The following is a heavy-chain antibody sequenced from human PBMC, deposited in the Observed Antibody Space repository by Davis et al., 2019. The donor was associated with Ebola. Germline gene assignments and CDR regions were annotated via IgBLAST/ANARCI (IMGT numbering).Heavy chain of an antibody. CDR1: GYTLTSYD. CDR3: GRGAGGLPLDY. CDR2: MNPNRGNT. D-gene: IGHD1-26*01. V-gene: IGHV1-8*01. J-gene: IGHJ4*02. Sequence: ASVKVSCKASGYTLTSYDINWVRQATGQGLEWMGWMNPNRGNTGYAQKFQGRVTMTRNTSISTANMELSSRRSEERAVYYCGRGAGGLPLDYWGQGTLVTVSS.